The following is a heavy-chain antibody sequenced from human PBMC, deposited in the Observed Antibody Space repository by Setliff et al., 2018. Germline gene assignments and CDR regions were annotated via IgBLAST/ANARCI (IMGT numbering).Heavy chain of an antibody. D-gene: IGHD3-3*01. Sequence: SETLSLTRTVYGASFSNYYWGWVRQPPEERLEWIAEFDHSGTTKYNPSLMGRVTISVDTSKNQFSLRLSSVTAADTVVYYCRFWSGYLKDDFWGQGTLVTVSS. V-gene: IGHV4-34*01. CDR1: GASFSNYY. CDR3: RFWSGYLKDDF. J-gene: IGHJ4*02. CDR2: FDHSGTT.